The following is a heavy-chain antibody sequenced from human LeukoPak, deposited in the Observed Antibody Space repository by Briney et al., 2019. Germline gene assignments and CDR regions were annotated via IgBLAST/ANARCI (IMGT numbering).Heavy chain of an antibody. CDR3: AKDRIIYGDYGDAFDI. Sequence: PGGSLRLSCEASGFTFSTYSMNWVRQDPGKGLDSVSSITSSSSYIYYADSVKGRFTISRDNAKNSLYLQMNSLTAEDTAVYYCAKDRIIYGDYGDAFDIWGQGTMVTVSS. CDR2: ITSSSSYI. CDR1: GFTFSTYS. J-gene: IGHJ3*02. D-gene: IGHD4-17*01. V-gene: IGHV3-21*01.